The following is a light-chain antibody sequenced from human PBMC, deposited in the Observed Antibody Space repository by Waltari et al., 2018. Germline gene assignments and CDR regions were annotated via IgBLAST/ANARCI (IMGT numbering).Light chain of an antibody. J-gene: IGLJ3*02. CDR2: RSP. Sequence: QTVVTQEPSFSVSPGGTVTLTCALSSGSVSTTYYPSWSQQTPGQAPRTLISRSPGRSYGVPDRCSGSILGNKAALAITGAEADDESDYYCVLYMGSGIWVFGGGTKLTVL. CDR3: VLYMGSGIWV. CDR1: SGSVSTTYY. V-gene: IGLV8-61*01.